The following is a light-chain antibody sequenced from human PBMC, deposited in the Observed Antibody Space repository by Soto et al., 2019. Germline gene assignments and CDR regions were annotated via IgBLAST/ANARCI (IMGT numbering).Light chain of an antibody. Sequence: QSGLTQPPSVSGAPGQRVTISCTGSSSNIGAGYDVHWYQQLPGTAPKLLIYGNSNRPSGVPDRFSGSKSGTSASLAITGLQAEDEADYYCKSYAGSNTYVFGTGTKVTVL. CDR1: SSNIGAGYD. CDR3: KSYAGSNTYV. V-gene: IGLV1-40*01. CDR2: GNS. J-gene: IGLJ1*01.